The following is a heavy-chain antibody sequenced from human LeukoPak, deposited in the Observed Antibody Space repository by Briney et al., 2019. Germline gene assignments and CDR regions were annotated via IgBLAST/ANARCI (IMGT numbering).Heavy chain of an antibody. Sequence: GGSLRLSCAASGITFSSYAMSWVRQAAGKGLEWVSAISDSGGSTYYADSVKGRFTISRDNSKNTLYLQMNSLRAEDTAVYYCAKTIFWPAARFDPWGQGTLVTVSS. V-gene: IGHV3-23*01. CDR2: ISDSGGST. J-gene: IGHJ5*02. D-gene: IGHD3-9*01. CDR3: AKTIFWPAARFDP. CDR1: GITFSSYA.